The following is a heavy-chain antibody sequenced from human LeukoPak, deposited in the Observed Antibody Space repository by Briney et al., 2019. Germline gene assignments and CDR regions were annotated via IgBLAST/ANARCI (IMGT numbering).Heavy chain of an antibody. CDR3: ARDKEGSSWISDYYGMDV. Sequence: SVKVSCKASGGTFSSYAISWVRQAPGQGLEWMGGIIPIFGTANYAQKFQGRVTITADESTSTAYMELSSLRSEDTAVYYCARDKEGSSWISDYYGMDVWGQGTTVTASS. CDR1: GGTFSSYA. D-gene: IGHD6-13*01. J-gene: IGHJ6*02. V-gene: IGHV1-69*13. CDR2: IIPIFGTA.